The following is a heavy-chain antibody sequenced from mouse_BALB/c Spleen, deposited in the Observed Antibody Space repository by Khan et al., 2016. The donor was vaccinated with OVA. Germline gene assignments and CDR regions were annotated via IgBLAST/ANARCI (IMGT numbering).Heavy chain of an antibody. CDR2: FFPNSGGS. Sequence: EVELVESGPEVVKPGASVRISCKASGYTFTDYNMDWVKQRHEKSLEWIGYFFPNSGGSGYNQKFKTKATLTVDISSSTAYMALRSLTSEDSAVYYCVRSGYGSFAFWGQGTLVTVS. V-gene: IGHV1S29*02. D-gene: IGHD1-2*01. CDR3: VRSGYGSFAF. J-gene: IGHJ3*01. CDR1: GYTFTDYN.